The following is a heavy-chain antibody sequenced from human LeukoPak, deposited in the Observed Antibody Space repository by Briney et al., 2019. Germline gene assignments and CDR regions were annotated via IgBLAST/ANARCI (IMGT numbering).Heavy chain of an antibody. Sequence: SQTLSLTSTVSGGSVSDYYWNWIRQPPGKGLEWIGYISYLGNTNYSPSLKSRITMSVDTSNTQFSLRLNSVTAADTAVYYCASYALGWYKIDFWGQGVLVTVSS. D-gene: IGHD6-19*01. J-gene: IGHJ4*02. V-gene: IGHV4-59*02. CDR2: ISYLGNT. CDR3: ASYALGWYKIDF. CDR1: GGSVSDYY.